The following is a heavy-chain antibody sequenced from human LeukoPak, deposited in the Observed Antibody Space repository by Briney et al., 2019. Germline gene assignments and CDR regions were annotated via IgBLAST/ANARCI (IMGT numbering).Heavy chain of an antibody. D-gene: IGHD6-19*01. Sequence: GGSLRLSCAASGFTFSSYAMSWVRQAPGKGLEWVSAISGSGGSTYYADSVKGRFTISRDNSKNTLYLQMNILRAEDTAVYYCAKGSSGWYDENYFDYWGQGTLVPVSS. CDR2: ISGSGGST. CDR1: GFTFSSYA. V-gene: IGHV3-23*01. CDR3: AKGSSGWYDENYFDY. J-gene: IGHJ4*02.